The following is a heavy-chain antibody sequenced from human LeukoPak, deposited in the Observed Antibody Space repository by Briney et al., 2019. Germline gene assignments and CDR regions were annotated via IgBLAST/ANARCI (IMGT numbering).Heavy chain of an antibody. Sequence: GSLRLSCAASGFTFSSYSMNWVRQAPGKGLGWVSYISSSSSTIYYADSVKGRFTISRDNAKNSLYLQMNSLRAEDTAVYYCARVDMITFGGPIDDSSGYSDYWGQGTLVTVSS. D-gene: IGHD3-16*01. J-gene: IGHJ4*02. V-gene: IGHV3-48*04. CDR3: ARVDMITFGGPIDDSSGYSDY. CDR2: ISSSSSTI. CDR1: GFTFSSYS.